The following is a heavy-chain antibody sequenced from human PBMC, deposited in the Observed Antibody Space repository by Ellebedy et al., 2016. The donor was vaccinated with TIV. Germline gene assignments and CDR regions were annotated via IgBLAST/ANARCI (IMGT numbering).Heavy chain of an antibody. CDR3: ARDKWFGEEGWFGP. D-gene: IGHD3-10*01. Sequence: ASVKVSXXASGYTFTGYYMHWVRQAPGQGLEWMGWINPNSGGTNYAQKFQGRVTMTRDTSISTAYMELSRLRSDDTAVYYCARDKWFGEEGWFGPWGQGTLVTVSS. CDR1: GYTFTGYY. CDR2: INPNSGGT. V-gene: IGHV1-2*02. J-gene: IGHJ5*02.